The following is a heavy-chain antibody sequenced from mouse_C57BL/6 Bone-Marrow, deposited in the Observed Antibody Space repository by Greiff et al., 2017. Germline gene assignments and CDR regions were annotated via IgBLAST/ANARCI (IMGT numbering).Heavy chain of an antibody. J-gene: IGHJ4*01. Sequence: EVKLMESGGGLVKPGGSLKLSCAASGFTFSDYGMHWVRQAPETGLEWVAYISSGSSTIYYADTVKGRFTISRDNAKNTLFLQMTSLRSEDTAMYYCARDNWGLMDYWGQGTSVTVSS. CDR3: ARDNWGLMDY. D-gene: IGHD4-1*01. CDR1: GFTFSDYG. V-gene: IGHV5-17*01. CDR2: ISSGSSTI.